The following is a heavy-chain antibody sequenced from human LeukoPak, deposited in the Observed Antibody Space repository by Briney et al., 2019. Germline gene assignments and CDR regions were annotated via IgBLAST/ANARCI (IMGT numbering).Heavy chain of an antibody. CDR3: ARDGGVIRFGGQDV. CDR2: MNRDGSEK. CDR1: GLTFSNYW. J-gene: IGHJ6*02. D-gene: IGHD3-16*01. V-gene: IGHV3-7*01. Sequence: PGGSLRLSCAASGLTFSNYWMSWVRQAPGKGLEWVANMNRDGSEKYYVDSLKGRFTISRDNAKNSLYLQMNSLRDEDTAVYYCARDGGVIRFGGQDVWGQGTTVTVS.